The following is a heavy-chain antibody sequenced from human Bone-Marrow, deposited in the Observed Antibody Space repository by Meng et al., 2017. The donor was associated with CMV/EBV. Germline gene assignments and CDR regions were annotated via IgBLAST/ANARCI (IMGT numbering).Heavy chain of an antibody. J-gene: IGHJ5*01. Sequence: SAMVSCKASGGTFSSYAISWVRQAPGQGLEGVGGIIPIFGTANYAQKFQCRVTITTDESTSTAYMELSSLRSEDTAVYYCALGRRAIGGSDYGLAWFGPWGPGNLV. CDR3: ALGRRAIGGSDYGLAWFGP. CDR2: IIPIFGTA. V-gene: IGHV1-69*05. D-gene: IGHD1-26*01. CDR1: GGTFSSYA.